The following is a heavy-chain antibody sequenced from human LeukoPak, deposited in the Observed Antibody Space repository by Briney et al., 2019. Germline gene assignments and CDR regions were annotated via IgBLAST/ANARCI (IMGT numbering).Heavy chain of an antibody. CDR2: ISADGNTK. D-gene: IGHD3-16*01. J-gene: IGHJ4*02. CDR3: AKELNWGVMAFDY. V-gene: IGHV3-30*18. CDR1: AFALSSEG. Sequence: GQSLRLSRAASAFALSSEGMHWVRQAPGKGLDWVAVISADGNTKYYADSVKGRFTISRDDSKNTLYLQMTSLRPEDTAVYYCAKELNWGVMAFDYWGQGTLVTVSS.